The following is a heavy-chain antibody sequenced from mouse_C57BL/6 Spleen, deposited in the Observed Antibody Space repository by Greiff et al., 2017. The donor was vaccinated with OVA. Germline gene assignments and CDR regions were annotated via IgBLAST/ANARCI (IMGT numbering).Heavy chain of an antibody. Sequence: DVMLVESGEGLVKPGGSLKLSCAASGFTFSSYAMSWVRQTPEKRLEWVAYISSGGDYIYYADTVKGRFPISRDNARNTLYLQMSSLKSEDTAMYYCTREGGRGAWFAYWGQGTLVTVSA. CDR3: TREGGRGAWFAY. CDR1: GFTFSSYA. D-gene: IGHD3-3*01. J-gene: IGHJ3*01. CDR2: ISSGGDYI. V-gene: IGHV5-9-1*02.